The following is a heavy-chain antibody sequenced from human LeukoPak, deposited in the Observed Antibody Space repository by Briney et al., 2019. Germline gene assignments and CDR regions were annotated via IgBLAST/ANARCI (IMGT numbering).Heavy chain of an antibody. CDR1: GFTFSSYG. V-gene: IGHV3-33*01. Sequence: PGGSLRLSCAASGFTFSSYGMHWVRQAPGKGLEWVAVIRYDGSNKYYADSVKGRFTISRDDSKNTLYLQMNSLRAEDTAVYYCARETVVVAATPVYGMDVWGQGTTVTVSS. D-gene: IGHD2-15*01. J-gene: IGHJ6*02. CDR3: ARETVVVAATPVYGMDV. CDR2: IRYDGSNK.